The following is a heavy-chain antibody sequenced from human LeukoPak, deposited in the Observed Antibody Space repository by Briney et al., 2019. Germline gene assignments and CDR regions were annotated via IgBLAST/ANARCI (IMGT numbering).Heavy chain of an antibody. J-gene: IGHJ4*02. Sequence: GGSLRLSCAASGFTFSSYAMSWVRQAPGEGLEWVSGISGGGGTTVYADSVKGRFTISRDNSKNTLYLQMNSLRAEDTAVYFCAKAPTLLKGAFDYWGQGTLVTVSS. V-gene: IGHV3-23*01. D-gene: IGHD2-15*01. CDR1: GFTFSSYA. CDR2: ISGGGGTT. CDR3: AKAPTLLKGAFDY.